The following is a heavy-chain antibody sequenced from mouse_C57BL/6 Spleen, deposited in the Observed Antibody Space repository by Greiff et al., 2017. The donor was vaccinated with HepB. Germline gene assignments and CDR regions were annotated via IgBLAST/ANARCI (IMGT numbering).Heavy chain of an antibody. Sequence: QVQLQQSGAELVKPGASVKISCKASGYAFSSYWMNWVKQRPGKGLEWIGQIYPGDGDTNYNGKFKGKATLTADKSSSTAYMQLSSLTSEDSAVYFCARRATGVAKEDYFDYWGQGTTLTVSS. D-gene: IGHD1-1*01. V-gene: IGHV1-80*01. CDR2: IYPGDGDT. CDR3: ARRATGVAKEDYFDY. CDR1: GYAFSSYW. J-gene: IGHJ2*01.